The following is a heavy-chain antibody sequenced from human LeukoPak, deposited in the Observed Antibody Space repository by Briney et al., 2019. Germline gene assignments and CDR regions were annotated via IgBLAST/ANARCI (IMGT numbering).Heavy chain of an antibody. CDR3: ARTDRDYYDTSDYDAFDI. CDR2: TYYGSKWYN. V-gene: IGHV6-1*01. CDR1: GDSVSTSSAA. D-gene: IGHD3-22*01. J-gene: IGHJ3*02. Sequence: SQTLSLTFAISGDSVSTSSAAWNWLRQSPSRGLEWLGRTYYGSKWYNDYALSVKSRISISPDTSKNHFSLQLDSVTLEDTAVYYCARTDRDYYDTSDYDAFDIWGQGTLVTVSS.